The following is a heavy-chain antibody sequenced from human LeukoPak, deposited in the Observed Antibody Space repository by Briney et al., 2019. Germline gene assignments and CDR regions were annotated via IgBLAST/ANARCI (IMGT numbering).Heavy chain of an antibody. V-gene: IGHV3-30*02. CDR2: IRYDGSNK. CDR3: AKDMTPFFYGSGRDYFDY. D-gene: IGHD3-10*01. Sequence: GGSLRLPCAASGFTFSSYGMHWVRQAPGKGLEWVAFIRYDGSNKYYADSVKGRFTISRDNSKNTLYLQMNSLRAEDTAVYYCAKDMTPFFYGSGRDYFDYWGQGTLVTVSS. J-gene: IGHJ4*02. CDR1: GFTFSSYG.